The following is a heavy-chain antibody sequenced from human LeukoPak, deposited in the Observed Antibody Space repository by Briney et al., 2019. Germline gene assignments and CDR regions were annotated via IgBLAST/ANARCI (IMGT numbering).Heavy chain of an antibody. CDR1: GFTFSGSA. J-gene: IGHJ4*02. D-gene: IGHD6-6*01. V-gene: IGHV3-73*01. Sequence: GGSLRLSCAASGFTFSGSAMHWVRQASGKGLEWVGRIRSKANSYATAYAASVKGRFTISRDDSKNTAYLQMNSLKTEDTAVYYCTRQGSLYSSSSVGYWGQGTLVTVSS. CDR3: TRQGSLYSSSSVGY. CDR2: IRSKANSYAT.